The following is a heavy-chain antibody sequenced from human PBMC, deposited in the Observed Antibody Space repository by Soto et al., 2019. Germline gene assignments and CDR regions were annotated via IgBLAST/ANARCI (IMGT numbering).Heavy chain of an antibody. CDR1: GGSFSGYY. CDR2: INHSGST. V-gene: IGHV4-34*01. CDR3: ARGEGGHYDSSGYPSPAYYYGMDV. D-gene: IGHD3-22*01. J-gene: IGHJ6*02. Sequence: SETLSLTCAVYGGSFSGYYWSWIRQPPGKGLEWIGEINHSGSTNYNPSLKSRVTIAVDTSKNQFSLKLRSVTAADTAVYYCARGEGGHYDSSGYPSPAYYYGMDVWGQGTTVTVSS.